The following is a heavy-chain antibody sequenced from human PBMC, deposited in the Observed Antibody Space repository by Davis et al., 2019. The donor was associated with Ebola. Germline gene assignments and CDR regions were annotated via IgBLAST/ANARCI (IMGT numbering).Heavy chain of an antibody. J-gene: IGHJ5*02. D-gene: IGHD1-7*01. CDR3: ARDTSITGTTGWFDP. V-gene: IGHV1-69*13. CDR1: GYTFTSYY. Sequence: AASVKVSCKASGYTFTSYYMHWVRQAPGQGLEWMGGIIPIFGTANYAQKFQGRVTITADESTRTAYMELSSLRSEDTAVYYCARDTSITGTTGWFDPWGQGTLVTVSS. CDR2: IIPIFGTA.